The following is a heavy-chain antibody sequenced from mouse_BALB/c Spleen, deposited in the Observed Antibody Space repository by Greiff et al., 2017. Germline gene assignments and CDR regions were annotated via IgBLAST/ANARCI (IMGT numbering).Heavy chain of an antibody. Sequence: DVKLVESGGGLVKPGGSLKLSCAASGFTFSSYTMSWVRQTPEKRLEWVATISSGGSYTYYPDSVKGRFTISRDNAKNTLYLQMSSLKSEDTAMYYCTRDGWLPDYFDYWGQGTTLTVSS. CDR1: GFTFSSYT. V-gene: IGHV5-6-4*01. CDR2: ISSGGSYT. D-gene: IGHD2-3*01. CDR3: TRDGWLPDYFDY. J-gene: IGHJ2*01.